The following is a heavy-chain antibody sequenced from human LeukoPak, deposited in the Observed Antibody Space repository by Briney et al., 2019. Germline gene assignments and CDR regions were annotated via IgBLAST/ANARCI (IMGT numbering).Heavy chain of an antibody. V-gene: IGHV3-15*01. CDR1: GFTFSNAW. CDR3: TTDSSGWYSLDY. J-gene: IGHJ4*02. CDR2: IKSKTDGGTT. Sequence: GGSLRLSCAASGFTFSNAWMSWVRQAPGKGLEWVGRIKSKTDGGTTDYAAPVKGRFTIPRDDSKNTLYLQMNSLKTEDTAVYYCTTDSSGWYSLDYWGQGTLVTVSS. D-gene: IGHD6-19*01.